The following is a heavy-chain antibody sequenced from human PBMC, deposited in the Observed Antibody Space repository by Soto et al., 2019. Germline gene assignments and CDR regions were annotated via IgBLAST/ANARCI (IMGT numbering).Heavy chain of an antibody. CDR1: GGSLNYYY. CDR3: ARQDDILTGVDY. D-gene: IGHD3-9*01. Sequence: QVQLQESGPGLLKPSETLSLTCTVSGGSLNYYYWSWIRQPPGKGLEWIGFVFSTGSTNYNPSLKSRVTISLDTSKNHFSLNLNSVTAEDTAIYYCARQDDILTGVDYWGQGTLVTVSS. V-gene: IGHV4-59*08. J-gene: IGHJ4*02. CDR2: VFSTGST.